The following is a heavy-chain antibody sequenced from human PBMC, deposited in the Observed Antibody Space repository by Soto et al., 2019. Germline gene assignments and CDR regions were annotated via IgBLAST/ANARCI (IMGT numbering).Heavy chain of an antibody. CDR2: IIPIFGTA. Sequence: QVQLVQSGAEVKKPGSSVKVSCKASGGTFSSYAISWVQQAPGQGLEWMGGIIPIFGTANYAQKFQGRVTITADESTSTAYMELSSLRSEDTAVYYCASHGLRAARRDYYYYGMDVWGQGTTVTVSS. CDR3: ASHGLRAARRDYYYYGMDV. D-gene: IGHD6-6*01. CDR1: GGTFSSYA. V-gene: IGHV1-69*12. J-gene: IGHJ6*02.